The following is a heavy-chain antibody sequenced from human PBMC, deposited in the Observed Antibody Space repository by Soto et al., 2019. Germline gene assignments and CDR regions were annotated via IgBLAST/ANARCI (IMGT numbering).Heavy chain of an antibody. V-gene: IGHV1-3*01. Sequence: ASVKVSCKASGFAFTTYSLHWVRQAPGQRLEWMAWINGGNGNIEYSQKFQNRVTITRDTSASTVYMELSSLRSEDTAVYYCARELAAPGTTFDYWGQGARGTVSS. J-gene: IGHJ4*02. CDR2: INGGNGNI. CDR1: GFAFTTYS. D-gene: IGHD6-13*01. CDR3: ARELAAPGTTFDY.